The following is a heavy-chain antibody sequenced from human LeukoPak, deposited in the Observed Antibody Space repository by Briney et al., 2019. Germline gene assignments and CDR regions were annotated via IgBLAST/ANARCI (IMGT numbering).Heavy chain of an antibody. CDR3: ARHENGDYVLFDY. CDR1: GGSISSSTYS. CDR2: TSYSGST. V-gene: IGHV4-39*01. Sequence: SETLSLTCSVSGGSISSSTYSWGWIRQPPGKGLEWIASTSYSGSTYYNPSLKSRVTISVDTSKNHFSLKLNSVTAADTAVYYCARHENGDYVLFDYWGQGTLVTVSA. J-gene: IGHJ4*02. D-gene: IGHD4-17*01.